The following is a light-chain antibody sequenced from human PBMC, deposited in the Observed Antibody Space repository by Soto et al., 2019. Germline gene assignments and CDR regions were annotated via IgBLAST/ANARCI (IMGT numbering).Light chain of an antibody. CDR1: SGHRSYI. J-gene: IGLJ7*01. Sequence: QSALTQSPSASASLGSSVKLTCTLSSGHRSYIIAWHQQQPGKAPRYLMKVEGSGTYNKGSGVPDRFSGSSSGAERYLTISNLQFDDEADYYCETWDSNTHAVFGGGTQLTVL. CDR3: ETWDSNTHAV. CDR2: VEGSGTY. V-gene: IGLV4-60*02.